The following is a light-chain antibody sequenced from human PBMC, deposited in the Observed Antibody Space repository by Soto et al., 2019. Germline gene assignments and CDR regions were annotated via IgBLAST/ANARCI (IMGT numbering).Light chain of an antibody. V-gene: IGLV2-8*01. Sequence: LTQPPSASGSPGQSVTISCTGTSSDVGGYNYVSWYQQHPGKAPKLVIYEVSKRPSGVPDRFSGSKSGNTASLTVSGLQAEDEADYYCSSFAGISTVFGTGTKVTVL. CDR1: SSDVGGYNY. CDR3: SSFAGISTV. J-gene: IGLJ1*01. CDR2: EVS.